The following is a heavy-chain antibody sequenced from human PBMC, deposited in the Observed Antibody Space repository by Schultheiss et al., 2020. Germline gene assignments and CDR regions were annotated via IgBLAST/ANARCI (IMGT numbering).Heavy chain of an antibody. D-gene: IGHD1-26*01. J-gene: IGHJ4*02. CDR3: ARTSYSGNYFFDY. CDR2: IYYSGST. Sequence: SETLSLTCTVSGGSISNYYWSWIRQFPGKGLEWIGYIYYSGSTYYNPSLKSRVTMSVDTSKNQFSLKLSSVTAADTALYYCARTSYSGNYFFDYWGQGTLVTFAS. V-gene: IGHV4-59*06. CDR1: GGSISNYY.